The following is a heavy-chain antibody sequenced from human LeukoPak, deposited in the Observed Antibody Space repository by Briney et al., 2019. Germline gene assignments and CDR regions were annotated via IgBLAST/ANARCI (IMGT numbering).Heavy chain of an antibody. CDR2: INPSGGST. Sequence: ASVKVSRKASGYTFTGYYMHWVRQAPGQGLEWMGIINPSGGSTSYAQKFQGRVTMTRDTSTSTVYMELSSLRSEDTAVYYCARDRDWNYEGAALDYWGQGTLVTVSS. CDR3: ARDRDWNYEGAALDY. D-gene: IGHD1-7*01. J-gene: IGHJ4*02. V-gene: IGHV1-46*01. CDR1: GYTFTGYY.